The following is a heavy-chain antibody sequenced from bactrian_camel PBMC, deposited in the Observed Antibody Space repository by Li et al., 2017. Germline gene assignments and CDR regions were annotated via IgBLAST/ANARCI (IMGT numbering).Heavy chain of an antibody. CDR1: GFQFSDYP. V-gene: IGHV3S40*01. J-gene: IGHJ4*01. Sequence: DVQLVESGGGVVQPGGSLRLSCAASGFQFSDYPMSWVRQAPGKGLEWVSAITSDGTGAFYADSVKGRFAISRDNAKDTVYLQMNNLVPEDTAVYFCVRGLTELSYWGQGTQVTVSS. CDR3: VRGLTELSY. D-gene: IGHD7*01. CDR2: ITSDGTGA.